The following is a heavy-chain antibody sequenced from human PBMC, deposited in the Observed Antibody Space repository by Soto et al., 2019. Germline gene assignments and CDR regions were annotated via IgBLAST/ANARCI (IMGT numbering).Heavy chain of an antibody. CDR3: ARAIAARQELPGH. CDR2: ISSSSSYI. D-gene: IGHD6-6*01. J-gene: IGHJ4*02. V-gene: IGHV3-21*01. CDR1: GFTFSSYS. Sequence: PGGSLRLSCAASGFTFSSYSMNWVRQAPGKGLEWVSSISSSSSYIYYADSVKGRFTISRDNAKNSLYLQMNSLRAEDTAVYYCARAIAARQELPGHWGQGTLVTGSS.